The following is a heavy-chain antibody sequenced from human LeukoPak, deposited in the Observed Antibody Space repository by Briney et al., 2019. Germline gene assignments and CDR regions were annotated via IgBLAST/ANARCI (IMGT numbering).Heavy chain of an antibody. V-gene: IGHV3-66*01. J-gene: IGHJ4*02. CDR2: IYSGGST. Sequence: GGSLRLSCAASGFTVSNNYMNWVRQAPGKGLEWVSLIYSGGSTYYADSVKGRFTISRDNSKNTLYLKMNSLTAAYTAVYYCARVGSGSYPARDWGQGTLVTVSS. CDR1: GFTVSNNY. D-gene: IGHD3-10*01. CDR3: ARVGSGSYPARD.